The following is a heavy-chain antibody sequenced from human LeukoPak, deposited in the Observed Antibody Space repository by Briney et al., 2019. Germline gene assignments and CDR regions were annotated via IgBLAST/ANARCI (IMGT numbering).Heavy chain of an antibody. CDR3: ARGGNSGPDTIYYSYMDV. D-gene: IGHD1-1*01. Sequence: PSETLSHTCAVYGGSFSGYSWSWVRQPPGKGLGWIGEINHSGSTNYNPSLKSRVTISVDTSKNQFSLKLTSVTAADTAVYYCARGGNSGPDTIYYSYMDVWDKGTTVTVSS. J-gene: IGHJ6*03. CDR2: INHSGST. V-gene: IGHV4-34*01. CDR1: GGSFSGYS.